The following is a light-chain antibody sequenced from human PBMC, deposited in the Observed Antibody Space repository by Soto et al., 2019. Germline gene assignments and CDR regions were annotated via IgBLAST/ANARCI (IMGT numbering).Light chain of an antibody. CDR3: QQFNSYPIT. CDR1: QGISSA. J-gene: IGKJ5*01. Sequence: AIQLTQSPSSLSASVGDRVTITCRASQGISSALAWYQQKPGKAPKLLIYDASSLESGVPSRFSGSGSGTDFTLTISSLQPDDVATYCCQQFNSYPITFGQGTRLEIK. CDR2: DAS. V-gene: IGKV1-13*02.